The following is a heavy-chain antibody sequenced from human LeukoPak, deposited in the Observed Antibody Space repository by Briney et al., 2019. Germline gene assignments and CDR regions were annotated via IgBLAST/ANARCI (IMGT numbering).Heavy chain of an antibody. Sequence: PSETLSLTCTVSGGSISSYYWSWIRQPAGKGLEWIGRIYTSGSTNYNPSLKGRVTMSVDTSKNQFSLKLSSVTAADTAVYYCARSSITMVRGQRPTRFDYWGQGTLVTVSS. CDR2: IYTSGST. J-gene: IGHJ4*02. D-gene: IGHD3-10*01. V-gene: IGHV4-4*07. CDR3: ARSSITMVRGQRPTRFDY. CDR1: GGSISSYY.